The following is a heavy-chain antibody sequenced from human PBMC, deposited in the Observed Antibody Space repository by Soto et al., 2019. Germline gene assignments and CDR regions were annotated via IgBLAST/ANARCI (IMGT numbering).Heavy chain of an antibody. CDR3: ARAVVLTFRRFYDMDV. V-gene: IGHV1-69*18. D-gene: IGHD3-9*01. Sequence: QVQLVQSGAEVKTPGSSVKVSCKASVGTFSSYSINWVRQAPGQGLEWMGRLIPMFGTTDYAQRFQGRVTFTADESTSTASMEVTNLTSDDTAVYYCARAVVLTFRRFYDMDVWGQGTTVTVSS. J-gene: IGHJ6*02. CDR2: LIPMFGTT. CDR1: VGTFSSYS.